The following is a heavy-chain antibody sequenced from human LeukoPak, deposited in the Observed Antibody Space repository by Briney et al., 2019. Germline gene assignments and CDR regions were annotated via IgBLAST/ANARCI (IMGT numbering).Heavy chain of an antibody. Sequence: ASVKVSCKASGYTFTGYYIHWVRQAPGQGLEWMGWINPNTDGTNYAQKFQGRVTMTRDTSINTAYMELRSLRSDDTAVYYCAREYGGDYSFDYWGQGTLVTVSS. CDR2: INPNTDGT. J-gene: IGHJ4*02. V-gene: IGHV1-2*02. D-gene: IGHD4-17*01. CDR3: AREYGGDYSFDY. CDR1: GYTFTGYY.